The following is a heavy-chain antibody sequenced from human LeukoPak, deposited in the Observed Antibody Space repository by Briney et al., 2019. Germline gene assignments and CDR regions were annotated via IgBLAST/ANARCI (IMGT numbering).Heavy chain of an antibody. V-gene: IGHV4-4*02. J-gene: IGHJ4*02. D-gene: IGHD3-16*01. CDR1: GGSISSNNW. Sequence: PSETLSLTCAVSGGSISSNNWWSWVRQPPGKGLEWIGVIYHSGSTYYNPSLKSRVTVSVDKSKNQFSLKLSSVTAADTAVYYCARRPVYDYVWGSHGDYWGQGTLVTVSS. CDR2: IYHSGST. CDR3: ARRPVYDYVWGSHGDY.